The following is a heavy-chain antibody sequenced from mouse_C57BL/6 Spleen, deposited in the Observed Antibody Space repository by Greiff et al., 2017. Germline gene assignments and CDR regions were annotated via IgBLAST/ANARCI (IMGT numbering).Heavy chain of an antibody. Sequence: EVMLVESGGGLVKPGGSLKLSCAASGFTFSDYGMHWVRQAPEKGLEWVAYISSGSSTIYYADTVKGRFTISRDNAKNTRFLQMTSLRSEDTAMYYCARRDGYYGAMDYWGQGTSVTVSS. D-gene: IGHD2-3*01. CDR3: ARRDGYYGAMDY. J-gene: IGHJ4*01. V-gene: IGHV5-17*01. CDR2: ISSGSSTI. CDR1: GFTFSDYG.